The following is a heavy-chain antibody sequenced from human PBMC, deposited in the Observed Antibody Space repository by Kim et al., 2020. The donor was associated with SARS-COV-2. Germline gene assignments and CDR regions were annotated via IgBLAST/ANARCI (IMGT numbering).Heavy chain of an antibody. D-gene: IGHD6-6*01. CDR2: INSDGSST. J-gene: IGHJ6*02. Sequence: GGSLRLSCAASGFTFSSYWMHWVCQAPGKGLVWVSRINSDGSSTSYADSVKGRFTISRDNAKNTLYLQMNSLRAEDTAVYYCARDRDLLARYYYGMDVWGQGTTVTVSS. CDR3: ARDRDLLARYYYGMDV. CDR1: GFTFSSYW. V-gene: IGHV3-74*01.